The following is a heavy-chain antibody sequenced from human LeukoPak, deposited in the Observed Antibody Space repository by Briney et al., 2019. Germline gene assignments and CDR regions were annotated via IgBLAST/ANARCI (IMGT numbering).Heavy chain of an antibody. J-gene: IGHJ4*02. CDR1: GFTVSSNY. D-gene: IGHD3-10*01. V-gene: IGHV3-53*01. CDR2: IYSGGST. Sequence: GGSLRLSCAASGFTVSSNYMSWVRQAPGKGLEWVSVIYSGGSTYYADSVKGRFTISRDNSKNTLYLQMDSLRAEDTAVYYCARVSSGSSDYWGQGTLVTVSS. CDR3: ARVSSGSSDY.